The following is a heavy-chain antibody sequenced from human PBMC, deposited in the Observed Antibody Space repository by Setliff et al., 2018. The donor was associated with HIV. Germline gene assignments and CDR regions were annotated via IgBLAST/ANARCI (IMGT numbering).Heavy chain of an antibody. CDR1: GGSISSRSYY. V-gene: IGHV4-61*10. CDR3: ARRGGYSYGYMDV. J-gene: IGHJ6*03. Sequence: SETLSLTCTVSGGSISSRSYYWSWIRQPAGKGLEWIGYIYYSGSSIYNPSLKSRVTISVDTSKKQFSLKLSSVTAADTAVYYCARRGGYSYGYMDVWGKGTTVTVSS. CDR2: IYYSGSS. D-gene: IGHD5-18*01.